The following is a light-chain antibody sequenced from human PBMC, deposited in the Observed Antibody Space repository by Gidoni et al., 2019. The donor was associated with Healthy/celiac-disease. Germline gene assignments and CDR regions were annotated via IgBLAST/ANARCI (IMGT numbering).Light chain of an antibody. Sequence: EIVLTQSPGTLSLSPGERATLSCRASQSVSSSYLAWYQQKPGQAPRLLIYGASSSATGIPDRFSGSGFGSGFTLTICRLEPGDFAVYYCQQYGSSLPWTFGQGTKVEIK. J-gene: IGKJ1*01. V-gene: IGKV3-20*01. CDR3: QQYGSSLPWT. CDR1: QSVSSSY. CDR2: GAS.